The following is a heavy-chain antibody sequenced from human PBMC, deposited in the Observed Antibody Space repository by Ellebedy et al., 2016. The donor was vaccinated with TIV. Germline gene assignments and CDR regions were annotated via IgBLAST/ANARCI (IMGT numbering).Heavy chain of an antibody. CDR3: ARQGLPRYSLDY. CDR1: GGSIGSGDYS. J-gene: IGHJ4*02. Sequence: MPSETLCLTCTVSGGSIGSGDYSWSLFRQPPGKGLVWIGCIYYSGSTYYNPSLKGRVTISVDTSKNQFSRKLSSVTAADTAVYYCARQGLPRYSLDYWGQGTLVTVSA. V-gene: IGHV4-39*01. CDR2: IYYSGST. D-gene: IGHD3-10*01.